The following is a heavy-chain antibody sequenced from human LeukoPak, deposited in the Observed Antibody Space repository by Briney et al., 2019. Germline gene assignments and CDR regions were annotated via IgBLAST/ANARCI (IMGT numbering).Heavy chain of an antibody. CDR1: GFTLSYYS. CDR3: ARALHDSSGYYFDY. V-gene: IGHV3-21*01. CDR2: FSSSSDYI. J-gene: IGHJ4*02. D-gene: IGHD3-22*01. Sequence: GGSLRLSCAASGFTLSYYSMNWVRQTPGKVLEWVSSFSSSSDYIKYADSVKGRFTISRDNAKNSLDLQMTSLRAEDTAVYYCARALHDSSGYYFDYWGQGTLVTVSS.